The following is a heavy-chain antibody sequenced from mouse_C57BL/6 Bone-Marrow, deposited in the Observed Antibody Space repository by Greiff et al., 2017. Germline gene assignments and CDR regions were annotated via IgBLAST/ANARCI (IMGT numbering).Heavy chain of an antibody. V-gene: IGHV14-4*01. J-gene: IGHJ2*01. CDR1: GFNIKDDY. CDR3: SSLDGNYFDF. Sequence: EVQLKESGAELVRPGASVKLSCTASGFNIKDDYIHWVKQRPEQGLEWIGWIDPEIGDTEYASKFQGQATITSDTSSNTAYLQLSSLTSEDTAVYYWSSLDGNYFDFWGQGTPLTVAS. CDR2: IDPEIGDT. D-gene: IGHD2-1*01.